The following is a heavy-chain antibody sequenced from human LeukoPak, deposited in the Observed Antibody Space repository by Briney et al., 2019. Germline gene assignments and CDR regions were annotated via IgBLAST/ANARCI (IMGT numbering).Heavy chain of an antibody. CDR3: AREGRDGYKSSNFDY. J-gene: IGHJ4*02. Sequence: ASVKVSCKASGGTFSSYAISWVRQAPGQGLEWVGGIIPIFGTANYAQKFQGRVTITADESTSTAYMELSSLRSEDTAVYYCAREGRDGYKSSNFDYWGQGTLVTVSS. V-gene: IGHV1-69*13. D-gene: IGHD5-24*01. CDR1: GGTFSSYA. CDR2: IIPIFGTA.